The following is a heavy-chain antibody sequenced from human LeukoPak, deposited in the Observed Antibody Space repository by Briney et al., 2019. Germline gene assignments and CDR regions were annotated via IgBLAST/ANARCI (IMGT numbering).Heavy chain of an antibody. Sequence: GGSLRLSCVASGFTFTNYGMVWVRQAPGKGQGWVSYINSDGRSTTYADSVKGRFTISRDNAKNTLYLQNSSIRAYDTAMYYCARNSNGMSNWGQGTLVIVSS. CDR1: GFTFTNYG. V-gene: IGHV3-74*01. CDR3: ARNSNGMSN. J-gene: IGHJ4*02. CDR2: INSDGRST. D-gene: IGHD2-8*01.